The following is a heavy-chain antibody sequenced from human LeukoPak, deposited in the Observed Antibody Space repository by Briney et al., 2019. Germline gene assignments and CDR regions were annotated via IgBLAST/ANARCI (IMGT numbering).Heavy chain of an antibody. V-gene: IGHV3-48*02. J-gene: IGHJ4*02. CDR3: ARDAGTGYFDY. CDR2: ISASSSTM. D-gene: IGHD1-1*01. Sequence: SGGSLSLPCVASGFTFSSFSMNWVRQAPGKGLEWISYISASSSTMYYADSVKGRFAISRDNGKNSLSLQINSLRDEDTAVFYCARDAGTGYFDYWGQGTLVTVSS. CDR1: GFTFSSFS.